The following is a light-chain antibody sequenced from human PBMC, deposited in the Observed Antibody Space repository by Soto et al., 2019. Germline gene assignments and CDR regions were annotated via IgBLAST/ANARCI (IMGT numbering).Light chain of an antibody. Sequence: QSVLTQSPSVSAAPGQKVTISCSGSSSNIGNNYVSWYQQRPGTAPKLLIYDNNRRPSGIPDRFSGSKSGTSGPLDITGLQTGDEADYYCATWDGSLPGEVFGGGTKLTVL. CDR3: ATWDGSLPGEV. CDR2: DNN. J-gene: IGLJ2*01. CDR1: SSNIGNNY. V-gene: IGLV1-51*01.